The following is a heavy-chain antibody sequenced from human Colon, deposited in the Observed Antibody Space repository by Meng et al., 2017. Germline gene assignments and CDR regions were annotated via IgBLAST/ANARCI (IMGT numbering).Heavy chain of an antibody. J-gene: IGHJ5*02. CDR3: ATESFAA. Sequence: QLVEVGGDLVQPGGSLSLSCVVSGCTLKNNYIHWVRQDPVRGLEWVAILYSGRITYYADSVKGRFTISRDDSKNTVHLQMNSLTVDDTALYYCATESFAAWGQGTLVTVSS. V-gene: IGHV3-66*01. CDR2: LYSGRIT. CDR1: GCTLKNNY. D-gene: IGHD3-16*02.